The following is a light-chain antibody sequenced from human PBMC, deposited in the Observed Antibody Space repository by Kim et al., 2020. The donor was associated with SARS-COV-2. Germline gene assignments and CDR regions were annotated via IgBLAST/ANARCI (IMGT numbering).Light chain of an antibody. CDR1: SSDVGGYNF. CDR3: SSYTSSYTFV. CDR2: DVT. J-gene: IGLJ1*01. V-gene: IGLV2-14*04. Sequence: GQLITISCTGTSSDVGGYNFVSWYQQEPGKAPKFLIYDVTERPSGVSNRFSGSKSGNTASLTISGLQAEDEADYYCSSYTSSYTFVFGTGTKVTVL.